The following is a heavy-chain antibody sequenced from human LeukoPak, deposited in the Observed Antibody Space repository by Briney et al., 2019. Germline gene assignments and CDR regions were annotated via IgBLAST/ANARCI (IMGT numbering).Heavy chain of an antibody. CDR2: IYSDNT. CDR1: GFTVSSNS. V-gene: IGHV3-53*01. J-gene: IGHJ4*02. CDR3: ARRAGAYSHPYDY. Sequence: GGSLRLSCTVSGFTVSSNSMSWVRQAPGKGLEWVSFIYSDNTHYSSSVKGRFTISRDDSKNTLYLQMNSLRAEDTAVYYCARRAGAYSHPYDYWGQGTLVTVSS. D-gene: IGHD4/OR15-4a*01.